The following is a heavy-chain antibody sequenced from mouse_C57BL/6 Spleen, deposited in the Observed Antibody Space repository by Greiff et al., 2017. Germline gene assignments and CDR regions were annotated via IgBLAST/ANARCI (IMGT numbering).Heavy chain of an antibody. D-gene: IGHD1-1*01. CDR3: ARAFYYGSRQGNYFDY. J-gene: IGHJ2*01. CDR2: IYPGSGST. V-gene: IGHV1-55*01. CDR1: GYTFTSYW. Sequence: VQLQQSGAELVKPGASVKMSCKASGYTFTSYWITWVKQRPGQGLEWIGDIYPGSGSTNYNEKFKSKATLTVDTSSSTAYMQLSSLTSEDSAVYYCARAFYYGSRQGNYFDYWGQGTTLTVSS.